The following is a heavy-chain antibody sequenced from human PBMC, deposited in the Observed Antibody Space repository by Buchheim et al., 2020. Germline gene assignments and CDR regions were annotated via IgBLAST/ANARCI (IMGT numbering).Heavy chain of an antibody. Sequence: EVQLVESGGGLVKPGGSLRLSCAASGFTFSNAWMSWVRQAPGKGLEWVCRLESKTDGGTTDYAAPVKGRLTLSRDDSKYTLYLQMNSLKTEDTAVYYCTTELGVAYTGGNYWGQGTL. J-gene: IGHJ4*02. CDR2: LESKTDGGTT. D-gene: IGHD3-16*01. CDR3: TTELGVAYTGGNY. CDR1: GFTFSNAW. V-gene: IGHV3-15*04.